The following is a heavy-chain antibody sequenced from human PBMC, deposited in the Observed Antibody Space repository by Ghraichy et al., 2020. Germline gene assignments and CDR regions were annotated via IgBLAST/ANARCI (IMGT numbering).Heavy chain of an antibody. CDR1: GFTFSSYA. Sequence: GESLRLSCAASGFTFSSYAMHWVRQAPGKGLEWVAVISYDGSNKYYADSVKGRFTISRDNSKNTLYLQMNSLRAEDTAVYYCARDLWVMVRGPSYWGQGTLVTVSS. V-gene: IGHV3-30*04. J-gene: IGHJ4*02. D-gene: IGHD3-10*01. CDR2: ISYDGSNK. CDR3: ARDLWVMVRGPSY.